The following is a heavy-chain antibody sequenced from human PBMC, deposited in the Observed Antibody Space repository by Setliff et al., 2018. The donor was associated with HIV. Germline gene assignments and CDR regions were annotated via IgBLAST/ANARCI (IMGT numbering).Heavy chain of an antibody. V-gene: IGHV3-43*01. D-gene: IGHD3-10*01. CDR2: ISWDGGRA. Sequence: GVLRLSCEASGFTFDDYTMHWVRQAPGKGLEWVSLISWDGGRAFYADSVKGRFTMSRDNNKNSLYLQMNSLTTEDTAFYYCAKDKGKDLWFYFDYWGPGTLVTSPQ. CDR3: AKDKGKDLWFYFDY. J-gene: IGHJ4*02. CDR1: GFTFDDYT.